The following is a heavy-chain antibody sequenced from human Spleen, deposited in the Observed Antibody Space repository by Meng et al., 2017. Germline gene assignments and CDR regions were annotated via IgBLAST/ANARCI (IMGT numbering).Heavy chain of an antibody. V-gene: IGHV1-2*06. CDR2: INPNSGGT. CDR3: ARDEDISAAGKLFGDY. D-gene: IGHD6-25*01. CDR1: GGTFSSYA. Sequence: ASVKVSCKASGGTFSSYAISWVRQAPGQGLEWMGRINPNSGGTNYAQKFQARVTMTGDTSISTAYMELSGLRSDDTAMYYCARDEDISAAGKLFGDYWGQGTLVTVSS. J-gene: IGHJ4*02.